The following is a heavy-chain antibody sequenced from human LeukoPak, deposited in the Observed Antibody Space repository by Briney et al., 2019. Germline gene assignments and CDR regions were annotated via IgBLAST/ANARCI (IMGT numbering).Heavy chain of an antibody. CDR2: IYHSGNT. CDR1: GYSISSGYY. Sequence: NTAETLSLTCAVSGYSISSGYYWGWIRQPPGKGLEWIGSIYHSGNTYYTPSLKSRVTISVESSKTQFSLKLSSVTAAATAVYYCARPQGPYCSSTSCYVDYWGQGTLVTVSS. D-gene: IGHD2-2*01. V-gene: IGHV4-38-2*01. J-gene: IGHJ4*02. CDR3: ARPQGPYCSSTSCYVDY.